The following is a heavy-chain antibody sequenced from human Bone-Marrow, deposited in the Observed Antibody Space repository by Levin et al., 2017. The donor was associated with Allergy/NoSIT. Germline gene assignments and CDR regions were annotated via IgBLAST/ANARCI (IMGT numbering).Heavy chain of an antibody. Sequence: SETLSLTCTVSGGSISSSSYYWGWIRQPPGKGLEWIGSIYYSGSTYYNPSLKSRVTISVDTSKNQFSLKLSSVTAADTAVYYCAREGSGSYYNFRGMDVWGQGTTVTVSS. J-gene: IGHJ6*02. CDR1: GGSISSSSYY. CDR3: AREGSGSYYNFRGMDV. D-gene: IGHD3-10*01. CDR2: IYYSGST. V-gene: IGHV4-39*07.